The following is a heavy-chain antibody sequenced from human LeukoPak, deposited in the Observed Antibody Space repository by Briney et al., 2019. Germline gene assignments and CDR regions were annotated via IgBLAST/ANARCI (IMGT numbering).Heavy chain of an antibody. V-gene: IGHV4-59*12. Sequence: SETLSLTCTDSGGSISIYYWSWIRQPPGKGLEWIGYVYNSGSTDYNPSLKSRVTISADTSKNQFSLKLSSVTAADTAVYYCARVLDSSGYYYLLYYYGMDVWGQGTTVTVSS. D-gene: IGHD3-22*01. CDR1: GGSISIYY. J-gene: IGHJ6*02. CDR2: VYNSGST. CDR3: ARVLDSSGYYYLLYYYGMDV.